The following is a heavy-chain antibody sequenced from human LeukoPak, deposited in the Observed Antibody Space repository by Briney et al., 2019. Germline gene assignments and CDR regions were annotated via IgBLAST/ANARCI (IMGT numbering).Heavy chain of an antibody. D-gene: IGHD3-22*01. Sequence: SETLSLTCTVSGGSISSSSYYWGWIRQPPGKGLEWIGSIYYSGSTYYNPSLKSRVTISVDTSKNQFSLKLSSVTAADTAVYYCANDSRERSGHFPYYYYYHYGLDVWGQGTTVTVSS. V-gene: IGHV4-39*01. CDR1: GGSISSSSYY. J-gene: IGHJ6*02. CDR3: ANDSRERSGHFPYYYYYHYGLDV. CDR2: IYYSGST.